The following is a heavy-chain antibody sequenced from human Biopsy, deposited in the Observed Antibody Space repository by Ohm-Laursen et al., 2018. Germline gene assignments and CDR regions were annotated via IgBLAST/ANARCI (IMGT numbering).Heavy chain of an antibody. J-gene: IGHJ4*02. D-gene: IGHD3-10*01. Sequence: SLRLSCAASGFTFGDYYMSWIRQAPGKGLEWLSYISGSGVTKMYADSVKGRFTVSRDNAKNSPYPEMNNLTVEDTAVYYCATDGAGSYNENWGQGTLVSVSS. CDR2: ISGSGVTK. V-gene: IGHV3-11*01. CDR1: GFTFGDYY. CDR3: ATDGAGSYNEN.